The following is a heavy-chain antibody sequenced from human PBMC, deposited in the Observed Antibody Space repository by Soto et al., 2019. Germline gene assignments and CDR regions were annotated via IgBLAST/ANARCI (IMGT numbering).Heavy chain of an antibody. V-gene: IGHV3-21*01. CDR3: ARVSGLVQCVDY. D-gene: IGHD6-19*01. CDR2: ISSSSSYI. CDR1: GFTFSSYS. J-gene: IGHJ4*02. Sequence: EVQLVESGGGLVKPGGSLRLSCAASGFTFSSYSMNWVRQAPGKGLEWVSSISSSSSYIYYADSVKGRFTISRDNAKNSLYLQMNSLRAEDTAVYYCARVSGLVQCVDYWGQGTLVTVSS.